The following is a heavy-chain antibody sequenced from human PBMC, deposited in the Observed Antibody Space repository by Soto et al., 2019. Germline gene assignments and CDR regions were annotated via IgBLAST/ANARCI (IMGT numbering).Heavy chain of an antibody. CDR2: IKQDGSEK. D-gene: IGHD6-19*01. CDR3: ARDTRVWLGAYYYYYMDV. J-gene: IGHJ6*03. V-gene: IGHV3-7*01. CDR1: GFTFSSYW. Sequence: GGSLRLSCAASGFTFSSYWMSWVRQAPGKGLEWVANIKQDGSEKYYVDSVKGGFTISKDNAKNSLYLQMNSLRAEDTAVYYCARDTRVWLGAYYYYYMDVWGKGTTVTVSS.